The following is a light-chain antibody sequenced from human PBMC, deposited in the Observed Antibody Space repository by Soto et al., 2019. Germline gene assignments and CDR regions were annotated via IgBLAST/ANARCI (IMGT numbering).Light chain of an antibody. CDR3: QQYGISPVT. V-gene: IGKV3-20*01. CDR1: QSVSSSY. J-gene: IGKJ5*01. Sequence: KVLTQSPGTVSLSQGERATLSCKASQSVSSSYLAWYQQKPGQAPRLLIYGASSRATGVPDRFSGSGSGTDFPLTISRLEPEDLAVYYCQQYGISPVTFGQGTRLDIK. CDR2: GAS.